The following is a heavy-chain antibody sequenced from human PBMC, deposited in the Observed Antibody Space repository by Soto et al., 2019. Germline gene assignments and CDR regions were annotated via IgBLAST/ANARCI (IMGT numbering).Heavy chain of an antibody. D-gene: IGHD2-8*01. CDR3: AILGYCTNGVCYATSGDY. Sequence: ASVKVSCQASRYTFTSYGISWVRQAPGQGLEWMGWISAYNGNTNYAQKLQGRVTMTTDTSTSTAYMELRSLRSDDTAVYYCAILGYCTNGVCYATSGDYWGQGTLVTVSS. J-gene: IGHJ4*02. V-gene: IGHV1-18*01. CDR1: RYTFTSYG. CDR2: ISAYNGNT.